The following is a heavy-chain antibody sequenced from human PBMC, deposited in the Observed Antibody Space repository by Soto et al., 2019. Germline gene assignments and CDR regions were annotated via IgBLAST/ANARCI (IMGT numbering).Heavy chain of an antibody. J-gene: IGHJ5*02. D-gene: IGHD2-15*01. CDR1: GFTFSSYA. V-gene: IGHV3-23*01. CDR3: AKDRGVVVAAEWWFDP. Sequence: GGSLRLSCAASGFTFSSYAMSWVRQAPGKGLEWVSAISGSGGSTYYADSVKGRFTISRDNSKNTLYLQMNSLRAEDTAVYYCAKDRGVVVAAEWWFDPWGQGTLVTVSS. CDR2: ISGSGGST.